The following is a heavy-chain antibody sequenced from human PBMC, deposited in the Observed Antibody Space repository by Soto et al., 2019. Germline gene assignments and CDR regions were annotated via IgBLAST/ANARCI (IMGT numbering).Heavy chain of an antibody. Sequence: SETLSLTCAVSGGSISSSNWWSWVRQPPGKGLEWIGEIYHSGSTNYSPSLKSRVTISVDKSKNQFSLKLSSVTAADTAVYYCARLMCSSTSCALDYWGQGTLVTVSS. J-gene: IGHJ4*02. D-gene: IGHD2-2*01. V-gene: IGHV4-4*02. CDR3: ARLMCSSTSCALDY. CDR2: IYHSGST. CDR1: GGSISSSNW.